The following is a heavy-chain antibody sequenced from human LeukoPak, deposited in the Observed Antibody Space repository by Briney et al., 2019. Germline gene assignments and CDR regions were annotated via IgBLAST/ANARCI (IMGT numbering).Heavy chain of an antibody. J-gene: IGHJ4*02. CDR2: ISAYNGNT. CDR3: ARVPLDTAMAPDLPFFDY. Sequence: ASVKVSCKASGYTFTSYGISWVRQAPGQGLEWLGWISAYNGNTNYAQKLQGRVTMTTDTSTSTAYMELRSLRSDDTAVYYCARVPLDTAMAPDLPFFDYWGQGTLVTVSS. D-gene: IGHD5-18*01. V-gene: IGHV1-18*01. CDR1: GYTFTSYG.